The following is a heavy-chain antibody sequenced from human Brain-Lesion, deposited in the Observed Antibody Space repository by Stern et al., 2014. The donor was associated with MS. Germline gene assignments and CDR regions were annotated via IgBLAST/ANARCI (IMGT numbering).Heavy chain of an antibody. CDR1: GFTFTSSA. CDR3: AADPTTGSSSWYYIPNWFDP. V-gene: IGHV1-58*01. J-gene: IGHJ5*02. Sequence: VQLVESGPEVKKPGTSVKVSCKASGFTFTSSAVQWVRQARGQLLEWIGWNDVGRGNPNYAQKFQERVTITRDMSTSTAYMELSSLRSEDTAVYYCAADPTTGSSSWYYIPNWFDPWGQGTLVTVSS. CDR2: NDVGRGNP. D-gene: IGHD6-13*01.